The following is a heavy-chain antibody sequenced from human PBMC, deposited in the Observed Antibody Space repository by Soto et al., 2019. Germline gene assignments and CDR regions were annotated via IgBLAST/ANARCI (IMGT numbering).Heavy chain of an antibody. Sequence: QVQLVESGGGVVQPGRSLRLSCAASGFTFSSYGMHWVRQAPGKGLEWVAVISYDGSNKYYADSVKGRFTISRDNSKNTLYLQMNSLRAEDTAMYYCAKDLGVLMVYASYGMDVWGQGTTVTVSS. CDR3: AKDLGVLMVYASYGMDV. V-gene: IGHV3-30*18. CDR1: GFTFSSYG. CDR2: ISYDGSNK. J-gene: IGHJ6*02. D-gene: IGHD2-8*01.